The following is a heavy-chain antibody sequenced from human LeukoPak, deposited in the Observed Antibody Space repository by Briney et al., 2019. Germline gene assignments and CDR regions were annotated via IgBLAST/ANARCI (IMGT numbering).Heavy chain of an antibody. CDR3: ARDDFWSGYYRFDY. CDR1: GFTFSRYW. CDR2: INSDGSST. Sequence: QPGGSLRLSCAASGFTFSRYWMHWVRQAPGKGLVWVSRINSDGSSTSYADSVKGRFTISRDNARNTLYLQMNSLTAEDTAVYYCARDDFWSGYYRFDYWGQGTLVTVSS. J-gene: IGHJ4*02. V-gene: IGHV3-74*01. D-gene: IGHD3-3*01.